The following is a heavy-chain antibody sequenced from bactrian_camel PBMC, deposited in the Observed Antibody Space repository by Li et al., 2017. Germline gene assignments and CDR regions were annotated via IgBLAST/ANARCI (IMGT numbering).Heavy chain of an antibody. CDR3: AARALTVRRLCFVGNY. Sequence: DVQLVESGGGSVQAGGSLTLSCAYSGYTYSSACMGWFRQAPGKEREGVAGIATGGGSTYYADSVKGRFNISRDNVQNTVYLQMNSLKPEDTDVYYCAARALTVRRLCFVGNYWDQGTQVTVS. J-gene: IGHJ4*01. CDR1: GYTYSSAC. D-gene: IGHD4*01. CDR2: IATGGGST. V-gene: IGHV3S40*01.